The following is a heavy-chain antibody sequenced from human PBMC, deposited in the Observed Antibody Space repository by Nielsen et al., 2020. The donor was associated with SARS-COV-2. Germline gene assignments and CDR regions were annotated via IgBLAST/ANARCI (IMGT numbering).Heavy chain of an antibody. D-gene: IGHD3-16*01. J-gene: IGHJ4*02. CDR2: ISYDTSNI. V-gene: IGHV3-30*18. CDR3: AKAGVMITFGGDVDYFES. CDR1: GFTFSSYG. Sequence: GGSLRLSCAASGFTFSSYGMHWVRQAPGKGLEWVAAISYDTSNIYYADSVKGRFTISRDSSRNTLNLHMNSLRAEDTAVYYCAKAGVMITFGGDVDYFESWGQGTLVTVSS.